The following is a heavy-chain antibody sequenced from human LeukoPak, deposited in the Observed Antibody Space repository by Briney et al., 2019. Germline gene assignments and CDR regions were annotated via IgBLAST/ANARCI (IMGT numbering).Heavy chain of an antibody. J-gene: IGHJ3*02. Sequence: SETLSLTCTVSGGSISSYYWSWIRQPAGKGLEWIGRIYTSGSTNYNPSLKSRVTMSVDTSKNQFSLELSSVTAADTAVYYCARDVFTWIQLWSGMDAFDIWGQGTMVTVSS. V-gene: IGHV4-4*07. CDR3: ARDVFTWIQLWSGMDAFDI. D-gene: IGHD5-18*01. CDR2: IYTSGST. CDR1: GGSISSYY.